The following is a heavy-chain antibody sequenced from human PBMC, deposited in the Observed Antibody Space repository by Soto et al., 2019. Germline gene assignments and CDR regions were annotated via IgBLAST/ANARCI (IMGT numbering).Heavy chain of an antibody. J-gene: IGHJ4*02. CDR3: AKVSAAMVTGYFDY. Sequence: GGSLRLSCAASGFTFSSYAMSWVRQAPGKGLEWVSAISGSGGSTYYADSVKGRFTISRDNSKNTLYLQMNSLGAEDTAVYYCAKVSAAMVTGYFDYWGQGTLVTVSS. CDR1: GFTFSSYA. CDR2: ISGSGGST. V-gene: IGHV3-23*01. D-gene: IGHD5-18*01.